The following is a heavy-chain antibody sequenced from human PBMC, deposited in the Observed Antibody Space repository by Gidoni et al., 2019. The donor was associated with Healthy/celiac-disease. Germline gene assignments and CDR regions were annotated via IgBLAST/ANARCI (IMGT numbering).Heavy chain of an antibody. D-gene: IGHD1-26*01. CDR1: GLTFSSYA. Sequence: EVQLLESGGCLVQPGGSLRLSRAASGLTFSSYAMSWVRQAPGKGLEWVSAISGSGGSTYYADSVKGRFTISRDNSKNTLYLQMNSLRAEDTAVYYCALMGAKGKFDPWGQGTLVTVSS. J-gene: IGHJ5*02. V-gene: IGHV3-23*01. CDR3: ALMGAKGKFDP. CDR2: ISGSGGST.